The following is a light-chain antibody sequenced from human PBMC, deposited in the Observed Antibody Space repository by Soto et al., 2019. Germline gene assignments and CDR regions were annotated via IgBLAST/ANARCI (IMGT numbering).Light chain of an antibody. J-gene: IGLJ2*01. CDR3: RSYAGSNNLAV. CDR2: EVS. Sequence: QSVLTQPPSASGSPGQSVTISCTGTSSDVGGYNDVSWYQQHPGKAPKLMIYEVSKRPSGVPDRSSGSKSGNTASLTVSGLQAEDEADYYCRSYAGSNNLAVFGGGTKLTVL. V-gene: IGLV2-8*01. CDR1: SSDVGGYND.